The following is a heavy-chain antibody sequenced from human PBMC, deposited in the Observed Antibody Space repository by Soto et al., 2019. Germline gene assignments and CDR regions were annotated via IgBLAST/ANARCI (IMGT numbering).Heavy chain of an antibody. CDR1: GFTFSTYW. J-gene: IGHJ6*02. CDR3: ARGGYCSKGVCYSGFDV. CDR2: ITNDGSSR. V-gene: IGHV3-74*01. Sequence: EVQLVESGEGLVQPGGSLRLSCAASGFTFSTYWMHWVRQAPGKGLVWVSRITNDGSSRSYADSVRGRFTISRDNAKSMLYLQMNSLRAEDTALCYCARGGYCSKGVCYSGFDVWGQGTTVTVSS. D-gene: IGHD2-8*01.